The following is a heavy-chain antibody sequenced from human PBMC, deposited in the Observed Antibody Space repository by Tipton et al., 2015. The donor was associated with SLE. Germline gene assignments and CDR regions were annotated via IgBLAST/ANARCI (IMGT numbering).Heavy chain of an antibody. CDR2: INHSGST. Sequence: TLSLTCAVYGGSFSGYYWSWIRQPPGKGLEWIGEINHSGSTNYNPSLKSRVTISVDTSKNQFSLKLSSVTAADTGVYYCARPRTRYYDSSGYYGHWGQGTLVTVSS. CDR1: GGSFSGYY. D-gene: IGHD3-22*01. V-gene: IGHV4-34*01. J-gene: IGHJ4*02. CDR3: ARPRTRYYDSSGYYGH.